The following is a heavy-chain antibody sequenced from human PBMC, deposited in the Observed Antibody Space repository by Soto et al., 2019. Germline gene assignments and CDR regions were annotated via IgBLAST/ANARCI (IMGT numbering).Heavy chain of an antibody. D-gene: IGHD3-10*01. Sequence: EVQLVESGGGLVQPGGSLRLSCAASGFTFSSYDMHWVRQATGKGLEWVSAIGTAGDPYYPGSVKGRFTISRENAKNSLYLQMNSLRAGDTAVYYCARGSYGSGYYFYGMDVWGQGTTVTVSS. CDR1: GFTFSSYD. J-gene: IGHJ6*02. V-gene: IGHV3-13*05. CDR2: IGTAGDP. CDR3: ARGSYGSGYYFYGMDV.